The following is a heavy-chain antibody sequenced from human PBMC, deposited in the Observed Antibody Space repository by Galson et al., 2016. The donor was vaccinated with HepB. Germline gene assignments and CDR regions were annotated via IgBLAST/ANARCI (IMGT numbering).Heavy chain of an antibody. Sequence: PALVKPTQTLTLTCTFSGFSLTTTGVGVGWIRQPPGKALEWLAIIYWDDDRRYSPSLRSRLSITRDTSKNEVVLTMTNMDPADTATYYCAHRPSPHWFDFWGQGTLVTVSS. CDR3: AHRPSPHWFDF. CDR1: GFSLTTTGVG. J-gene: IGHJ5*01. D-gene: IGHD2-2*01. CDR2: IYWDDDR. V-gene: IGHV2-5*02.